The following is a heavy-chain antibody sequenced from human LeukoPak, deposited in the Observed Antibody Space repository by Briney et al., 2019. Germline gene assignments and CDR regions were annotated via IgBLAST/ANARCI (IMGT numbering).Heavy chain of an antibody. CDR1: GGSITSHY. CDR2: VYYIETT. V-gene: IGHV4-59*11. D-gene: IGHD6-13*01. J-gene: IGHJ6*04. Sequence: PSETLSLTCTVSGGSITSHYWSWIRQPPGKGLEWIGFVYYIETTRYNPSLKSRVTMSVDTTRNQFSLNLNSVTTADTAVYFCARDRGIASALDVWGKGTTVTVSS. CDR3: ARDRGIASALDV.